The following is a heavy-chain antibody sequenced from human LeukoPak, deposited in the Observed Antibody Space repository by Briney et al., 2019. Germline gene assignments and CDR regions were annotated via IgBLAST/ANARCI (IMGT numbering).Heavy chain of an antibody. CDR1: GGSISDHH. J-gene: IGHJ4*02. Sequence: PSETLSLTCTVSGGSISDHHWSWIRQPPGKGLEWIGYIYYSGSINYNPSLKSRVTISVGTSKNQFSLKLSSVTAADTAVYYCARHVRGYSHGPFDSWGQGALVTVSS. D-gene: IGHD5-18*01. CDR3: ARHVRGYSHGPFDS. CDR2: IYYSGSI. V-gene: IGHV4-59*08.